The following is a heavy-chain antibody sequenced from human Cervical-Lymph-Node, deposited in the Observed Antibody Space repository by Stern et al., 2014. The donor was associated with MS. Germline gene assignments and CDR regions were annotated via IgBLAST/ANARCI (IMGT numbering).Heavy chain of an antibody. CDR3: AKDEAALTAAAGNFDY. CDR2: ISDSGGST. CDR1: GFTFSSHA. V-gene: IGHV3-23*01. J-gene: IGHJ4*02. D-gene: IGHD6-13*01. Sequence: ESGGGLVQPGGSLRLTCAASGFTFSSHAMSWVRQAPGKGLEWVSVISDSGGSTNYADSVKGRFTISRDNSKNTLYLQMNSLRAEDTAVYYCAKDEAALTAAAGNFDYWGQGTLVTVSS.